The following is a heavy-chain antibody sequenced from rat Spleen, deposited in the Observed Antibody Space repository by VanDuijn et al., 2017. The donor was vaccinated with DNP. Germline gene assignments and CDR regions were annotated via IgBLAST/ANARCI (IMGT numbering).Heavy chain of an antibody. CDR3: VRERFGVDY. CDR2: INKDSRTI. J-gene: IGHJ2*01. D-gene: IGHD4-3*01. CDR1: GFNFNDYW. V-gene: IGHV4-2*01. Sequence: EVKLVESGGGLVQPGRSLKLSCEASGFNFNDYWMGWVRQAPGQGLEWIAEINKDSRTIKYTPSLKDKLTISRDNAQKTLYLQMSKLGSEDTAIYYCVRERFGVDYWGQGVMVTVSS.